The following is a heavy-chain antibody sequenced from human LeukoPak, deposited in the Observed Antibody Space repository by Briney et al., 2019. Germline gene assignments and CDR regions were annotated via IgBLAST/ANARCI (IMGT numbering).Heavy chain of an antibody. Sequence: PGRSLRLSCAASGFIFSNDAMHWVRQAPGKGLEWVAFIWFDGSNKHYADSVKGRFTISRDNSEDTLYLRMNSLRAENTAVYYCVRDPSGSGFAFDSWGQGALVTVSS. D-gene: IGHD1-1*01. CDR2: IWFDGSNK. V-gene: IGHV3-33*01. J-gene: IGHJ4*02. CDR1: GFIFSNDA. CDR3: VRDPSGSGFAFDS.